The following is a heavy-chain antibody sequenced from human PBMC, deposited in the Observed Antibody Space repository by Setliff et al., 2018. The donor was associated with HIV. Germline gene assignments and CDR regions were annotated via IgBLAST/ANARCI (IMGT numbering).Heavy chain of an antibody. CDR2: IRSRPFGGTT. Sequence: PGGSLRLSCLGSGFTFGEYGMSWLRQAPGKGLEWVGFIRSRPFGGTTEYAASVKGRFTISRDDSKSIAYLQMNSLKSADAAVYYCTRGMRPMVKRVPFDYWGQGTLVTVSS. D-gene: IGHD2-15*01. CDR1: GFTFGEYG. J-gene: IGHJ4*02. V-gene: IGHV3-49*03. CDR3: TRGMRPMVKRVPFDY.